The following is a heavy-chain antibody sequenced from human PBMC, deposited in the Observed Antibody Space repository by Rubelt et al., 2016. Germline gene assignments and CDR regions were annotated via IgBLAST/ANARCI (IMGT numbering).Heavy chain of an antibody. V-gene: IGHV3-72*01. CDR2: IRNMAESYAT. D-gene: IGHD3-22*01. CDR3: VQDSAGYTQN. Sequence: GGEGVGRIRNMAESYATQYAPSVKGRFTISRDDSKNSLSLQMDSLKIEDTAVYYCVQDSAGYTQNWGQGTLVTVSS. J-gene: IGHJ4*02.